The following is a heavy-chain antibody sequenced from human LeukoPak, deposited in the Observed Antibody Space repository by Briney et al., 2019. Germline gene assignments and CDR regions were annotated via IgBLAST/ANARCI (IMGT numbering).Heavy chain of an antibody. CDR2: IIPIFGTA. V-gene: IGHV1-69*05. CDR1: GGTFSSYA. J-gene: IGHJ4*02. Sequence: GSSVKVSCKASGGTFSSYAISWVRQAPGQGLEWMGGIIPIFGTANYAQKFQGRVTITTDESTSTAYMELSSLRSEDTAVYYCASPVGIQLWPPGYWGQGTLVTVSS. D-gene: IGHD5-18*01. CDR3: ASPVGIQLWPPGY.